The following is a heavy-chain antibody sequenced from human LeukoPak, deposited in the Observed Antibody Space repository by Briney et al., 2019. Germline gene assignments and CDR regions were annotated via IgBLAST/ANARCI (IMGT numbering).Heavy chain of an antibody. D-gene: IGHD6-13*01. J-gene: IGHJ4*02. CDR2: ISYDGSNT. Sequence: GRSLRLSCAASGFTFRAYGMHWVRQAPGEGLEWLAIISYDGSNTYYADSVKGRFTISRDNSKNTLYLQMDSLRAEDTAVYYCAKEGDISSSWYLSNYFDYWGQGTLVTVSS. V-gene: IGHV3-30*18. CDR1: GFTFRAYG. CDR3: AKEGDISSSWYLSNYFDY.